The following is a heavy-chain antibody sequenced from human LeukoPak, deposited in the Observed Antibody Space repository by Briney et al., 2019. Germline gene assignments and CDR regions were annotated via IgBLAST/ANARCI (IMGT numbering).Heavy chain of an antibody. Sequence: RSLRLSCVASGFTFTSYAMHWVRQAPGKGLEWVTVISYDGSIKYYADSVKGRFTISRDISKNTLYLRMNSLRAEDTAVYYCARKPDAFDLWGQGTMVTVSS. CDR2: ISYDGSIK. CDR1: GFTFTSYA. V-gene: IGHV3-30-3*01. CDR3: ARKPDAFDL. J-gene: IGHJ3*01.